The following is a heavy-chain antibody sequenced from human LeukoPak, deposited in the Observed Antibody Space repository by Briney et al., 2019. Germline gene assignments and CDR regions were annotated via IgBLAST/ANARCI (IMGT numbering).Heavy chain of an antibody. Sequence: GESLKISCKGSGYSFTSYWIGWVRQMPGKGLEWMGIIYPGDSDTRYSPSFQGQVTISADKSISTAYLQWSSLKASDTAMYYCARHIAVAGGGRGWFDPWGQGTLVTVSS. J-gene: IGHJ5*02. CDR1: GYSFTSYW. CDR2: IYPGDSDT. V-gene: IGHV5-51*01. CDR3: ARHIAVAGGGRGWFDP. D-gene: IGHD6-19*01.